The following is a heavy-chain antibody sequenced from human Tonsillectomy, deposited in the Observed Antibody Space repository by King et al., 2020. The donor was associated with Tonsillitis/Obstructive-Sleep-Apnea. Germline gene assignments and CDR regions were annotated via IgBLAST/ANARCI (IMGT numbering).Heavy chain of an antibody. D-gene: IGHD3-9*01. Sequence: VQLQQWGAGLLKPSETLSLTCAVYGGSFSGYYWSWIRQPPGKGLEWIGEINHSGSTNYNPSLKSRVTISVDTSKNQFSLKLSSVTAADTAVYYCARVYDSLTGYYNVLDYWGQGTLVTVSP. CDR3: ARVYDSLTGYYNVLDY. J-gene: IGHJ4*02. CDR1: GGSFSGYY. V-gene: IGHV4-34*01. CDR2: INHSGST.